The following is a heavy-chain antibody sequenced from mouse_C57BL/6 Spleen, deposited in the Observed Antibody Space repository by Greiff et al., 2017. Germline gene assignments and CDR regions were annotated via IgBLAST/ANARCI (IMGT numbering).Heavy chain of an antibody. V-gene: IGHV1-64*01. J-gene: IGHJ4*01. CDR1: GYTFTSYW. CDR2: IHPNSGST. Sequence: QVQLQQPGAELVKPGASVKLSCTASGYTFTSYWMHWVKQRPGQGLEWIGMIHPNSGSTNYNEKFKSKATLTVDKSSSTAYMQLSSLTSEDSAVYYCARWAYDYEARDYWGQGTSVTVSA. CDR3: ARWAYDYEARDY. D-gene: IGHD2-10*02.